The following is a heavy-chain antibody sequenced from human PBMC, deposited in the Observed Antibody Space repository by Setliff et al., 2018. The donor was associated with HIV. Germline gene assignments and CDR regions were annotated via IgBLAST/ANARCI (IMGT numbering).Heavy chain of an antibody. CDR1: GYTFTGYY. CDR2: INPKSGGT. CDR3: AREGYYYGSGSSPPAFDI. Sequence: ASVKVSCKASGYTFTGYYMHWVRQAPGPGLEWMGWINPKSGGTNYAKKFQGRVTMTRDPSISTAYMDLSRLRSADTAVYYCAREGYYYGSGSSPPAFDIWGQGTMVTVSS. J-gene: IGHJ3*02. D-gene: IGHD3-10*01. V-gene: IGHV1-2*02.